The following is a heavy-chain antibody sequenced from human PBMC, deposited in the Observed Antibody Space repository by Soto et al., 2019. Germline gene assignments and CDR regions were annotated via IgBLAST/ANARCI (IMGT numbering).Heavy chain of an antibody. J-gene: IGHJ6*02. CDR2: IYYSGST. CDR3: ARDGPLYYGSGSYYRNYYYGMDV. CDR1: GGSISSYY. Sequence: SETLSLTCTVSGGSISSYYWSWIRQPPGKXLEWIGYIYYSGSTNYNPSLKSRVTISVDTSKNQFSLKLSSVTAADTAVYYCARDGPLYYGSGSYYRNYYYGMDVWGQGTTVTVSS. V-gene: IGHV4-59*01. D-gene: IGHD3-10*01.